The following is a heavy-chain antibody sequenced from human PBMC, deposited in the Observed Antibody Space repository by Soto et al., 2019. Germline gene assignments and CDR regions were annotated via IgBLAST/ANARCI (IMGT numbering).Heavy chain of an antibody. CDR1: GGSISSGGYY. V-gene: IGHV4-31*03. J-gene: IGHJ4*02. CDR3: ARYPRAPALPSYFDY. CDR2: IYYSGST. Sequence: QVQLQESGPGLVKPSQTLSLTCTVSGGSISSGGYYWSWIRQHPGKGLEWIGYIYYSGSTYYNPSLKSRVTISVDTSKNQFSLKLSSVTAADTAVYYCARYPRAPALPSYFDYWGRGTLVTVSS.